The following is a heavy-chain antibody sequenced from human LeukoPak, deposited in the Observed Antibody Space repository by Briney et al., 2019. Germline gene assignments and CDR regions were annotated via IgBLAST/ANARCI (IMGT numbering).Heavy chain of an antibody. CDR3: ARGGVYDFWSGYYRFLDY. V-gene: IGHV1-8*03. CDR2: MNPNSGNT. D-gene: IGHD3-3*01. CDR1: GYTFTSYY. Sequence: ASVKVSCKASGYTFTSYYMHWVRQATGQGLEWMGWMNPNSGNTGYAQKFQGRVTITRNTSISTAYMELSSLRSEDTAVYYCARGGVYDFWSGYYRFLDYWGQGTLVTVSS. J-gene: IGHJ4*02.